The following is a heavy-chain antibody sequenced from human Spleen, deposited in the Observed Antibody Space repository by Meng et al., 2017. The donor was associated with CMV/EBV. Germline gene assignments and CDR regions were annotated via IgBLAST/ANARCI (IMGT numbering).Heavy chain of an antibody. CDR3: ARDPITMVRGVNDY. CDR2: IKQDGSEK. CDR1: GFTFSSDW. V-gene: IGHV3-7*01. Sequence: AYGFTFSSDWMSWVRQAPGKGLEWVANIKQDGSEKYYVDSVKGRFTISRDNAKNSLYLQMNSLRAEDTAVYYCARDPITMVRGVNDYWGQGTLVTVSS. J-gene: IGHJ4*02. D-gene: IGHD3-10*01.